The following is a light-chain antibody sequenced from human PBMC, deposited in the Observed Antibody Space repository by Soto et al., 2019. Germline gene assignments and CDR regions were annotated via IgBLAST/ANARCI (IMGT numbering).Light chain of an antibody. CDR3: QHYGT. V-gene: IGKV4-1*01. CDR1: QSVLYSSNNKNY. CDR2: WAS. J-gene: IGKJ1*01. Sequence: DIVMTQSPDSLAVSLGERATINCKSSQSVLYSSNNKNYLAWYQQKPGQPPKLLIYWASTRESGVPDRFSGSVSGTDFTLTISSLQAEDVAVYYCQHYGTFGQGTKVEIK.